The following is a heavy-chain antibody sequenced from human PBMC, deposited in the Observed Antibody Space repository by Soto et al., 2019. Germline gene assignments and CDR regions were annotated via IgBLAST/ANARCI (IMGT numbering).Heavy chain of an antibody. V-gene: IGHV3-23*01. D-gene: IGHD2-2*01. J-gene: IGHJ4*02. CDR2: ISGSGDRT. Sequence: PGGSLRLSCAASRFTFSIYAMSWVRHAPGQGLEWVSGISGSGDRTYYADSVKARFTISRDNAKNTLYLQMRSLRVEDTALYYCAXDYEAVPANLYGGDFDFWGQGTPVTVYS. CDR3: AXDYEAVPANLYGGDFDF. CDR1: RFTFSIYA.